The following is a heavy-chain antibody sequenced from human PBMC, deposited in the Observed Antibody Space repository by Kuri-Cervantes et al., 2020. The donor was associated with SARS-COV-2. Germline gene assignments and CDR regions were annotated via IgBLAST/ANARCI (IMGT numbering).Heavy chain of an antibody. Sequence: GGSLRLSCVASGFTFSSYAMHWVRQAPGKGLEWVAVISYDGSNKYYADSVKGRFTISRDNSKNTLYLQMNSLRAEDTAVYYCARGITMIVVVTPFDYWGQGTLVTVSS. D-gene: IGHD3-22*01. CDR2: ISYDGSNK. CDR1: GFTFSSYA. V-gene: IGHV3-30-3*01. J-gene: IGHJ4*02. CDR3: ARGITMIVVVTPFDY.